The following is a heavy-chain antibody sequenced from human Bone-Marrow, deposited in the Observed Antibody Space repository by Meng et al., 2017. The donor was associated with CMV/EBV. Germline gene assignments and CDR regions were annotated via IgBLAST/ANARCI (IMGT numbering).Heavy chain of an antibody. Sequence: CKASGYTFTDYHMHWVRQAPGQGLEWLGWINPSSGGTNYAQKLQDRVTMTRDTSISTVYMELSRLRSDDTAIYYCASGIEYSTSPENYWGQGTLVTVSS. D-gene: IGHD6-13*01. J-gene: IGHJ4*02. V-gene: IGHV1-2*02. CDR3: ASGIEYSTSPENY. CDR1: GYTFTDYH. CDR2: INPSSGGT.